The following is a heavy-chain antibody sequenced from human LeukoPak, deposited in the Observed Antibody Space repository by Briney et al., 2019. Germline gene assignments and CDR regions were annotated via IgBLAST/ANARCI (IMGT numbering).Heavy chain of an antibody. Sequence: GGSLTLSCLVSGFTFSSHAVHWVRQAPGKGLECVSALNSNGDAAYYALSVKGRFTISRDDSKDTLFLQMGSVRAGDMAVYYCARDVRGGTSGYYDYWGQGALDTVSS. CDR1: GFTFSSHA. CDR3: ARDVRGGTSGYYDY. V-gene: IGHV3-64*01. J-gene: IGHJ4*02. D-gene: IGHD3-22*01. CDR2: LNSNGDAA.